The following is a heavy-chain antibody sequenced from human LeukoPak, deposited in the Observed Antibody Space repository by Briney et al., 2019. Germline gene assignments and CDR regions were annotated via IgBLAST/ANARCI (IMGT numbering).Heavy chain of an antibody. J-gene: IGHJ4*02. V-gene: IGHV3-53*01. D-gene: IGHD3-9*01. CDR2: YSAGST. CDR1: GFSFSRYY. Sequence: GGSLRLSCAASGFSFSRYYMGWVRQAPGKGLRWVSLYSAGSTYHADSVQGRFTISRDDSENTVYLQMDSLRAEDTAVYFCARVFRYSSFDYWGQGTLVTVSS. CDR3: ARVFRYSSFDY.